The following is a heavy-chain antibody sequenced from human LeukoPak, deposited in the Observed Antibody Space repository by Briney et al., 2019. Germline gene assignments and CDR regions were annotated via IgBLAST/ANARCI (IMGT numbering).Heavy chain of an antibody. J-gene: IGHJ4*02. D-gene: IGHD6-6*01. Sequence: GGSLRLSCAASGFTFSSYAMNWVRQAPGKGLEWVSIITGSGGSTYYADSVKGRFTISRDNSKNTLYLQVNSLRAEDTAIYYCAKSSLKYYFDSWGQGTLVTVSS. CDR3: AKSSLKYYFDS. CDR1: GFTFSSYA. V-gene: IGHV3-23*01. CDR2: ITGSGGST.